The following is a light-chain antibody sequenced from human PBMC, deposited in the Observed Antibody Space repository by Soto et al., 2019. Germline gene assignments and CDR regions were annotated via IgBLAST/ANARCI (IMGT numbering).Light chain of an antibody. J-gene: IGKJ2*01. CDR2: AAS. Sequence: DIQMTQSPSSLAASVGERVTLTCRASQSVSSSLNWYQQKPGKAPKLLIYAASSLQSGVPSRFSGSGSGTDFTLTISSLQPEDFATYYCQQSYSTPHTFGQGTKLEIK. CDR3: QQSYSTPHT. V-gene: IGKV1-39*01. CDR1: QSVSSS.